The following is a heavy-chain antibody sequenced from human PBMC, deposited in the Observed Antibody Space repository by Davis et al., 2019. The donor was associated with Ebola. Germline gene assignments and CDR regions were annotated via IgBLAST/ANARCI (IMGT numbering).Heavy chain of an antibody. J-gene: IGHJ6*02. D-gene: IGHD1-26*01. CDR3: ASGSGSYYYYGMDV. CDR2: IWYDGSNK. CDR1: GFTFSSYG. Sequence: PGGSLRLSCAASGFTFSSYGMHWVRQAPGKGLEWVAVIWYDGSNKYYADSVKGRFTISRDNSKNTLYLQMNSLRAEDTAVYYCASGSGSYYYYGMDVWGQGTTVTVSS. V-gene: IGHV3-33*01.